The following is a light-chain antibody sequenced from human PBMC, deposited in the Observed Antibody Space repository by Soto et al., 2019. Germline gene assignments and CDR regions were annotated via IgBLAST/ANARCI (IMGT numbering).Light chain of an antibody. CDR3: SSYTSSNTPFVV. CDR2: DVS. J-gene: IGLJ2*01. CDR1: SSDVGGYNY. Sequence: QSALTQPASVSGSPGQSITISCTGTSSDVGGYNYVSWYQQHPGKAPKLMIYDVSNRPSGVSNRFSGSKSGNTASLTISGRQAEDEADYYCSSYTSSNTPFVVFGGGTTLTVL. V-gene: IGLV2-14*01.